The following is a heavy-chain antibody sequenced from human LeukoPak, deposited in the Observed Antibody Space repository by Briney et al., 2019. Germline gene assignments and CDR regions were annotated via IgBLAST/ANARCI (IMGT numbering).Heavy chain of an antibody. Sequence: GSLRLSCAASGFTFSYYNMNWVRQAPGKGLEWVSYISSGSSTIYYADSVKGRLTISRDNAKNSLYLQMNSLRAEDTAVYYCARDRSRYCSGGSCSRFDYWGQGTLVTVSS. CDR3: ARDRSRYCSGGSCSRFDY. V-gene: IGHV3-48*04. J-gene: IGHJ4*02. D-gene: IGHD2-15*01. CDR2: ISSGSSTI. CDR1: GFTFSYYN.